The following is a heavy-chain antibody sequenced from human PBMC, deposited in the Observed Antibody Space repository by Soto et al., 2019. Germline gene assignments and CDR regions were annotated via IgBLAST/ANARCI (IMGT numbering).Heavy chain of an antibody. CDR2: INHSGST. V-gene: IGHV4-38-2*01. CDR3: ARLNGWVDY. Sequence: PSETLSLTCDVSGYSISSGYYWGWIRQPPGKGLEWIASINHSGSTYYNPSLKSRITISVDMSKNEVSLRLSSVTAADTAVFYCARLNGWVDYWGQGALVTVYS. D-gene: IGHD6-19*01. CDR1: GYSISSGYY. J-gene: IGHJ4*02.